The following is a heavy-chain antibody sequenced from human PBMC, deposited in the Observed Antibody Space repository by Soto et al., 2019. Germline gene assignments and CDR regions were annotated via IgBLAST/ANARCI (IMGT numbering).Heavy chain of an antibody. CDR2: IHYGGGT. J-gene: IGHJ6*02. V-gene: IGHV4-59*01. CDR1: GGSMSSYY. CDR3: ARDVGYDILTGYSSDYHYDGMDV. D-gene: IGHD3-9*01. Sequence: WETLSLTCTVSGGSMSSYYWTWIRQPPGKGLEWIGFIHYGGGTVYNPALRSRVTVTVETSKKQFSLNLSSVTAADTAVYYCARDVGYDILTGYSSDYHYDGMDVWGQGTTVTV.